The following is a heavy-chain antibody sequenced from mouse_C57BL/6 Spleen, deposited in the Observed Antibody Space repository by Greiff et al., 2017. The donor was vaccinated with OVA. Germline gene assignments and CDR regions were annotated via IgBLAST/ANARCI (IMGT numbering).Heavy chain of an antibody. CDR3: ASKSMDY. Sequence: QVQLQQPGAELVMPGASVKLSCKASGYTFTSYWMHWVKQRPGQGLEWIGEIDPSDSYTNYNQKFKGKATLTAEKSSSTAYMQLSSLTSEDSAVYFCASKSMDYWGQGTSVTVSS. V-gene: IGHV1-69*01. CDR2: IDPSDSYT. J-gene: IGHJ4*01. CDR1: GYTFTSYW.